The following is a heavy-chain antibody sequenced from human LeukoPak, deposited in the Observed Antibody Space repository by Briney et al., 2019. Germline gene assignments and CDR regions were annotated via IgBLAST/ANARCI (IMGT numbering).Heavy chain of an antibody. CDR3: ARVTYDNWFDP. J-gene: IGHJ5*02. V-gene: IGHV4-4*02. CDR2: ICNSGST. CDR1: GGSIRRSHW. Sequence: PSGTLSLTCAVSGGSIRRSHWWSWVRQPPGKGLEWLAEICNSGSTNYNPSLKSRLTISEDKSKNQSSLKLSSVTAADTAVYYCARVTYDNWFDPWGQGTLVTVSS.